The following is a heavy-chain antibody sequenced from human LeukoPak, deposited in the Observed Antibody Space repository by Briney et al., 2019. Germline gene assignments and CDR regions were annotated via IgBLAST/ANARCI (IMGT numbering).Heavy chain of an antibody. CDR1: GFSFSTSW. CDR2: ISGDGGAT. V-gene: IGHV3-43*02. CDR3: AKGNNSFSFNFDY. D-gene: IGHD1-14*01. Sequence: GGSLRLSCAASGFSFSTSWMAWVRQAPGKGLEWVSLISGDGGATHYADSVKGRFTISRDNSKNSVYLQMSSLRVEDTAFYYCAKGNNSFSFNFDYCGQGTLVTVSS. J-gene: IGHJ4*02.